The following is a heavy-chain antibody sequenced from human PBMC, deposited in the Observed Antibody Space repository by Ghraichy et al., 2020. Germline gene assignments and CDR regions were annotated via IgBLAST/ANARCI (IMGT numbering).Heavy chain of an antibody. CDR1: GAFISTDSHY. J-gene: IGHJ4*02. D-gene: IGHD1-26*01. Sequence: TLSLTCTVSGAFISTDSHYWGWIRQPPGKGLEWVGSVHYSGSTFFNPSLKSRVTISLDTSKNQFSLEVGSVTAADTAVYYCARHRPAGTYPPGSFWGQGTLVTVSS. V-gene: IGHV4-39*01. CDR2: VHYSGST. CDR3: ARHRPAGTYPPGSF.